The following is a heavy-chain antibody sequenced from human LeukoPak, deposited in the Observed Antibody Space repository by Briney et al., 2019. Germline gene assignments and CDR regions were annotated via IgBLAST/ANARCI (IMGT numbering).Heavy chain of an antibody. CDR2: INPSGGST. J-gene: IGHJ3*02. CDR3: ARPGATAGYFDWLNPNDAFDI. CDR1: GSTFTSYY. D-gene: IGHD3-9*01. V-gene: IGHV1-46*01. Sequence: ASVKVSCKASGSTFTSYYMHWVRQAPGQGLEWMGIINPSGGSTSYAQKFQGRVTMTRDMSTSTVYMELSSLRSEDTAVYYCARPGATAGYFDWLNPNDAFDIWGQGTMVTVSS.